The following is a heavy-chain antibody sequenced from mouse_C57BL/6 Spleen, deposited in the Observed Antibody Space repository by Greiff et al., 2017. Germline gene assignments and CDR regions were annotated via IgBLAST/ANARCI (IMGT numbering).Heavy chain of an antibody. J-gene: IGHJ3*01. CDR3: ARGCGSPWAY. CDR2: INPSNGGT. V-gene: IGHV1-53*01. D-gene: IGHD1-1*01. CDR1: GYTFTSYW. Sequence: QVQLQQPGTELVKPGASVKLSCKASGYTFTSYWMHWVKQRPGPGLEWLGNINPSNGGTNYNEKFKSKATLTVDNSSRPAYMQLSSLPSEDSAFYYCARGCGSPWAYWGKGTLVTVSA.